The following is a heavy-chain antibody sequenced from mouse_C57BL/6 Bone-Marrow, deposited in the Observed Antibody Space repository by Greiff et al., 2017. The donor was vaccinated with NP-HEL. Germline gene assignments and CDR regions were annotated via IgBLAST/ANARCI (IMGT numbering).Heavy chain of an antibody. V-gene: IGHV1-64*01. Sequence: VQLQQSGAELVKPGASVTLSCKASGYTFTSYWMHWVKQRPGQGLEWIGMLHPNSGSTNYNEKFKSKATLTVDKSSSTAYMQLSSLTSEDAAVYYCARRANWEALLGYWGQGTTLTVSS. CDR3: ARRANWEALLGY. J-gene: IGHJ2*01. CDR1: GYTFTSYW. CDR2: LHPNSGST. D-gene: IGHD4-1*01.